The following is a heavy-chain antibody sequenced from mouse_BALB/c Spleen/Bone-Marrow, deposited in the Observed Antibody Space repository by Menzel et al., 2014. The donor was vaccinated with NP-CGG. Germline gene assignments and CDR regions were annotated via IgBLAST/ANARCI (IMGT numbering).Heavy chain of an antibody. J-gene: IGHJ3*01. Sequence: EVKLVESGGGLVQPGGSMKLSCVASGFTFSNYWMNWVRQSPEKGLEWVAEIRLKSYNYATHYAESVKGKFTISRDDSKSSVYLQMNSLRGEDTGIYYCTTGFAYWGQGTLVTIPA. CDR1: GFTFSNYW. CDR2: IRLKSYNYAT. V-gene: IGHV6-6*02. CDR3: TTGFAY.